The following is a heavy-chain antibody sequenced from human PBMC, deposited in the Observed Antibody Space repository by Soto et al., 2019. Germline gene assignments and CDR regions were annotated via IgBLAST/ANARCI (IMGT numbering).Heavy chain of an antibody. CDR3: EKDRYSGNGCDAFEI. D-gene: IGHD5-12*01. V-gene: IGHV1-18*01. J-gene: IGHJ3*02. Sequence: QAQLVQSGPEVKKPGASVSISCKASGYKFTSYGFIWVRQAPGHGLEWVGWISPYNGKTEYAKNFRGRVTLTTDTSTSTANMKLSSLGSDDTAVYYCEKDRYSGNGCDAFEIWGEGTTVIVSS. CDR2: ISPYNGKT. CDR1: GYKFTSYG.